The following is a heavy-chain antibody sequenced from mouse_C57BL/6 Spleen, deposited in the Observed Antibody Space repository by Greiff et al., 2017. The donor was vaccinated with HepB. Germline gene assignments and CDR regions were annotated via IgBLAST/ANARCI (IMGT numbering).Heavy chain of an antibody. D-gene: IGHD2-2*01. CDR3: ARSGYGYDGSFAY. Sequence: QVQLQQPGAELVKPGASVKLSCKASGYTFTSYWMHWVKQRPGQGLEWIGMIHPNSGSTNYNEKFKSKATLTVDKSSSTAYMQLSSLTSEDSAVYYCARSGYGYDGSFAYWGQGTLVTVSA. CDR1: GYTFTSYW. J-gene: IGHJ3*01. V-gene: IGHV1-64*01. CDR2: IHPNSGST.